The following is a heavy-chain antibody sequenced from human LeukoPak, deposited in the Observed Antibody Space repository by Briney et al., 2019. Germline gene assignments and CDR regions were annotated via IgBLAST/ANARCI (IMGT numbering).Heavy chain of an antibody. CDR3: AKAIYYYDSSGSHNAFDI. CDR1: GFTFSSYA. Sequence: TGGSLRLSCAASGFTFSSYAMSWVRQAPGKGLEWVSAISGSRGSTYYADSVKGRFTISRDNSKNTLYLQMNSLRAEDTAVYYCAKAIYYYDSSGSHNAFDIWGQGTMVTVSS. V-gene: IGHV3-23*01. D-gene: IGHD3-22*01. CDR2: ISGSRGST. J-gene: IGHJ3*02.